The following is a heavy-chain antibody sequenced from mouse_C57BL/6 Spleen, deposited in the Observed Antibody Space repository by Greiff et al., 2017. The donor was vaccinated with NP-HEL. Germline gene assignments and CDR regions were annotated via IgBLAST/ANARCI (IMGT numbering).Heavy chain of an antibody. CDR2: IDPENGDT. CDR1: GFNIKDDY. Sequence: EVQLQESGAELVRPGASVKLSCTASGFNIKDDYMHWVKQRPEQGLEWIGWIDPENGDTEYASKFQGKATITADTSSNTAYLQLSSLTSEDTAVYYCLYGSSYWYFDVWGTGTTVTVSS. J-gene: IGHJ1*03. D-gene: IGHD1-1*01. CDR3: LYGSSYWYFDV. V-gene: IGHV14-4*01.